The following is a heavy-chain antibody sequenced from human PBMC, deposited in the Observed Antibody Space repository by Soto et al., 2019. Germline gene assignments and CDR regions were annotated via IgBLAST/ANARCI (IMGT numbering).Heavy chain of an antibody. D-gene: IGHD6-19*01. J-gene: IGHJ6*02. CDR1: GYTFTSYG. V-gene: IGHV1-18*04. CDR2: ISAYNGHT. Sequence: ASVKVSCKASGYTFTSYGISRVRQAPGQGLEWMGWISAYNGHTNYAQKLQGRVIMTTDTSTSTAYMELRSLKSDDTAVYYCARVSLGLQWLPFRMDVWGQGTTVTVSS. CDR3: ARVSLGLQWLPFRMDV.